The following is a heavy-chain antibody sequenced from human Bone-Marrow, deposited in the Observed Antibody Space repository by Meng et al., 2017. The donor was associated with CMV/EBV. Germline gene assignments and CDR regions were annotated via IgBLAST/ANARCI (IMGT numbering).Heavy chain of an antibody. CDR2: MNPNSGNT. CDR3: ARGKYYYYYYGMDV. J-gene: IGHJ6*02. V-gene: IGHV1-8*01. Sequence: ASVKVSCKASGYTFTSYDINWVRQATGQGLEWMGWMNPNSGNTGYAQKFQGRVTMTRNTSISTAYMELSSLKSEDTAVYYCARGKYYYYYYGMDVWGQGTTVTVSS. CDR1: GYTFTSYD.